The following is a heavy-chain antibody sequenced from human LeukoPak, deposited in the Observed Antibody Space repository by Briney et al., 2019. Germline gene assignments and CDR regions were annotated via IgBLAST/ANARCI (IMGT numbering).Heavy chain of an antibody. Sequence: GESLKISCQGSGSSFTSYWIAWFRQLPGKGLEWMGIIYPADSDTRYSPSFQGQVSISADKSMSIAYLQWRSLKASDTAMYYCARPHYDGSGSYYSGFDIWGQGTMVTVSS. V-gene: IGHV5-51*01. CDR3: ARPHYDGSGSYYSGFDI. D-gene: IGHD3-10*01. J-gene: IGHJ3*02. CDR1: GSSFTSYW. CDR2: IYPADSDT.